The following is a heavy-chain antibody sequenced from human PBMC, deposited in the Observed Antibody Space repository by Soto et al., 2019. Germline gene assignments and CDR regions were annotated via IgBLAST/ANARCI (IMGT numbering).Heavy chain of an antibody. CDR2: IYYSGST. J-gene: IGHJ1*01. V-gene: IGHV4-59*01. CDR3: ARTTITTRDFQH. CDR1: GGSISSYY. D-gene: IGHD4-17*01. Sequence: SETLSLTCTVSGGSISSYYWSWIRQPPGKGLEWIGYIYYSGSTNYNPSLKSRVTISVDTSKNQFSLKLSSVTAADTAVYYCARTTITTRDFQHWGQGTLVTVSS.